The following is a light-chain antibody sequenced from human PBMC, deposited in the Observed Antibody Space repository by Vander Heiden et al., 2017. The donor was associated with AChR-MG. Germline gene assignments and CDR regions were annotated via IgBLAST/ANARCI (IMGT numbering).Light chain of an antibody. CDR3: CSYADKDTLL. V-gene: IGLV2-11*01. CDR1: SSDVGGYNY. Sequence: QSALTQPRSVSGSPGQSVTIPCPGTSSDVGGYNYVSWYQQHAGKAPKLMIYDVSKRPSGVRDRFSGSKSGNTASLTISGRQAEEEADYYCCSYADKDTLLFGGGTKLTVL. CDR2: DVS. J-gene: IGLJ2*01.